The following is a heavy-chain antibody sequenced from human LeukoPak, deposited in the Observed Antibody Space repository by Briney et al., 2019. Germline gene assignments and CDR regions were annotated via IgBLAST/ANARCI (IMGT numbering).Heavy chain of an antibody. Sequence: PSQTLSLTCTVSGGSISSGSYYWSWIRQPAGKGLEWIGRIYTSGSTNYNPSLKSRVTISVDTSKNQFSLKLSSVTAADTAVYYCARENGGYRSSTSCYQRLYYYYYMDVWGKGTTVTVSS. D-gene: IGHD2-2*01. CDR3: ARENGGYRSSTSCYQRLYYYYYMDV. CDR2: IYTSGST. V-gene: IGHV4-61*02. J-gene: IGHJ6*03. CDR1: GGSISSGSYY.